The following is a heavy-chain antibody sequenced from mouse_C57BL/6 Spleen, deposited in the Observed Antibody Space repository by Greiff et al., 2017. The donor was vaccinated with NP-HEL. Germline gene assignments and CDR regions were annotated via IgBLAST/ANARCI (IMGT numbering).Heavy chain of an antibody. D-gene: IGHD3-3*01. J-gene: IGHJ4*01. CDR1: GFTFSDYY. V-gene: IGHV5-16*01. CDR3: AREKGLYYAMDY. CDR2: INYDGSST. Sequence: DVHLVESEGGLVQPGSSMKLSCTASGFTFSDYYMAWVRQVPEKGLEWVANINYDGSSTYYLDSLKSRFIISRDNAKNILYLQMSSLKSEDTATYYCAREKGLYYAMDYWGQGTSVTVSS.